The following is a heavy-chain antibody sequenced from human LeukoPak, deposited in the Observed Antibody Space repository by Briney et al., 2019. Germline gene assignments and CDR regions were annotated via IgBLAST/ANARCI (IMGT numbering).Heavy chain of an antibody. CDR2: IRYDGSNK. CDR1: EFTIGNFD. V-gene: IGHV3-30*02. CDR3: AKGGGYEAQYYYYYLDV. Sequence: GGSLTLSCAASEFTIGNFDMQWVRQAPGKGLEWVAFIRYDGSNKYYADSVKGRFTVSRDNSKNTLYLQMKSLRAEDTAVYYCAKGGGYEAQYYYYYLDVWGKGTTVTISS. J-gene: IGHJ6*03. D-gene: IGHD5-12*01.